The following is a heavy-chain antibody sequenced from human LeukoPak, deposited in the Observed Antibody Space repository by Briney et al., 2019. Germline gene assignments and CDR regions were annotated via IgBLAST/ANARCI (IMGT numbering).Heavy chain of an antibody. CDR3: ARDGRGYYDSSGDYYAFDI. CDR2: FDPEDGET. D-gene: IGHD3-22*01. J-gene: IGHJ3*02. V-gene: IGHV1-24*01. CDR1: RYTLTELS. Sequence: ASVKVSCKVSRYTLTELSMHWVRQAPGKGLEWMGGFDPEDGETIYAQKFQGRVTMTEDTSTDTAYMELSSLRSEDTAVYYCARDGRGYYDSSGDYYAFDIWGQGTMVTVSS.